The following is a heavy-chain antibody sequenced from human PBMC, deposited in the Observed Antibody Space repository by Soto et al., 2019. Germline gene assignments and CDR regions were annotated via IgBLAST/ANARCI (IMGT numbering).Heavy chain of an antibody. CDR2: ISSSGSTT. Sequence: EVQLVESGGGLVQPGGSLRLSCAASGFTFSSYSMNWVRQAPGKGLEWVSYISSSGSTTYYADSVKGRVTISRDNAKKSLYLQMNSLRDEDTAVYYCAGVYFGMGVWGQGTTVTVSS. J-gene: IGHJ6*02. CDR3: AGVYFGMGV. V-gene: IGHV3-48*02. CDR1: GFTFSSYS.